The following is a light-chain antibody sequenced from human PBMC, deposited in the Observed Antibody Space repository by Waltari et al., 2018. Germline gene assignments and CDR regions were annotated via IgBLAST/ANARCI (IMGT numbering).Light chain of an antibody. Sequence: ILITHSPSSLPPPPPPPPPPPPRAPQSLSSYLAWYQQKPGKAPKVLIYAASTLQSGVPSRFSGSGSGTDFTLTISCLQSEDFAIYYCQQYYSSPATFGQGTKVEIK. CDR3: QQYYSSPAT. CDR1: QSLSSY. V-gene: IGKV1-8*01. CDR2: AAS. J-gene: IGKJ1*01.